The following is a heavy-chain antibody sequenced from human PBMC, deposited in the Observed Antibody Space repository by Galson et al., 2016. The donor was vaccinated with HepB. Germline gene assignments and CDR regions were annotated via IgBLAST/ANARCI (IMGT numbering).Heavy chain of an antibody. CDR1: GFTFVNYG. J-gene: IGHJ4*02. CDR2: MSYGGSDH. CDR3: ARGRYQYDTSDFPELDY. V-gene: IGHV3-30*03. D-gene: IGHD3-22*01. Sequence: SLRLSCAASGFTFVNYGFHWVRQAPGKGLEWVAVMSYGGSDHRYADSVKGRFAISRDSTKNTLYLQMDSLRTEDTAVYHCARGRYQYDTSDFPELDYWGQGTLVTVSS.